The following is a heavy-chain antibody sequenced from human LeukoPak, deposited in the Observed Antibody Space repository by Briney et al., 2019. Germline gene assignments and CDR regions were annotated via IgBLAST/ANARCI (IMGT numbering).Heavy chain of an antibody. CDR3: ARDAVIRGSGSSNWFDP. J-gene: IGHJ5*02. V-gene: IGHV1-2*02. Sequence: ASVKVSCKASGYTFTGYYMHWVRQAPGQGLEWMGWINPNSGGTNYAQKFQGRVTMTRDTSFSTAYMELIGLRSDDTAVYYCARDAVIRGSGSSNWFDPWGQGTLVTVSS. CDR1: GYTFTGYY. CDR2: INPNSGGT. D-gene: IGHD3-10*01.